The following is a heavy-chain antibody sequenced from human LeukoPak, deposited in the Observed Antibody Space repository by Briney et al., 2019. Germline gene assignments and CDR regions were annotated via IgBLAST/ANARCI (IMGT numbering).Heavy chain of an antibody. Sequence: GRTLRLSCAASGFTFSSYAMNWVRQAPGKGLEWVSGISASGGSTYYADSVKGRFTISRDNSKNMLYLQMNSLRAEDTAVYYCAKPARTDYADYWGQGTLVTVCS. D-gene: IGHD1-14*01. CDR2: ISASGGST. J-gene: IGHJ4*02. V-gene: IGHV3-23*01. CDR3: AKPARTDYADY. CDR1: GFTFSSYA.